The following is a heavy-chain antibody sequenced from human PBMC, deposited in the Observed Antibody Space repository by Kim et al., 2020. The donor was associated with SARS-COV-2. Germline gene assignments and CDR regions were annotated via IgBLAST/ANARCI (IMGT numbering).Heavy chain of an antibody. CDR2: ISGSGGST. J-gene: IGHJ4*02. CDR3: AKVTSYYYDSSGYRESFDY. V-gene: IGHV3-23*01. D-gene: IGHD3-22*01. Sequence: WGRPAPGKGLEWVSAISGSGGSTYYADSVKGRFTISRDNSKNTLYLQMNSLRAEDTAVYYCAKVTSYYYDSSGYRESFDYWGQGTLVTVS.